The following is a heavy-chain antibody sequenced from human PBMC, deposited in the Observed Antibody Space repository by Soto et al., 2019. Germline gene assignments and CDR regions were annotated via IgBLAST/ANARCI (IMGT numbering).Heavy chain of an antibody. D-gene: IGHD2-2*01. J-gene: IGHJ2*01. CDR3: ARDLAVPAAIGWYFDL. V-gene: IGHV1-3*01. Sequence: ASVKVSCKASGYTFTSYAMHWVRQAPGQRLEWMGWINAGNGNTKYSQKFQGRVTITRDTSASTAYMELSSLRSEGTAVYYCARDLAVPAAIGWYFDLWGRGTLVTVSS. CDR1: GYTFTSYA. CDR2: INAGNGNT.